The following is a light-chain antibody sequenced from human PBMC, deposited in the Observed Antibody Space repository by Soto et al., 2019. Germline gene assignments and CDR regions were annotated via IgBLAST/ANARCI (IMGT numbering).Light chain of an antibody. CDR1: QGIRNS. Sequence: DIQMTQSPTSLSASVGARVTITCRASQGIRNSVAWSQQKPGKAPKLLIYAASTLQSGVPSRFSGSGSGTNFTLTIYRLQPEHVATDACQKYSSVPVFGTGTKVEIK. CDR2: AAS. J-gene: IGKJ3*01. CDR3: QKYSSVPV. V-gene: IGKV1-27*01.